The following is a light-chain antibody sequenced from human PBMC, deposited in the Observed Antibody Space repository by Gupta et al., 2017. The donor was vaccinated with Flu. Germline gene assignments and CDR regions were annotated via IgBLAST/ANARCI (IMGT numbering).Light chain of an antibody. CDR3: SSYTSISTFYV. V-gene: IGLV2-14*03. Sequence: QSALTQPASVSGSPGQSITISCTETSSDVGRSDSVSWYQQHPGKAPKLLIYDVSNRPSGVSSRFSGSKSGNTASLTISGLQAEDETDYYCSSYTSISTFYVFGTGTKVTVL. CDR1: SSDVGRSDS. CDR2: DVS. J-gene: IGLJ1*01.